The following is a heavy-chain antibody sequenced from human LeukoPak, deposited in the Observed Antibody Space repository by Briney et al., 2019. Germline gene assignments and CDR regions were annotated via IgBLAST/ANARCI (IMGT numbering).Heavy chain of an antibody. CDR2: IGVGGGDT. J-gene: IGHJ4*02. D-gene: IGHD3-22*01. CDR1: GFAFSSHA. Sequence: GASLRLSCAASGFAFSSHAMSWVRQAPGKGLEWVSGIGVGGGDTYYADSVKGRFTISRDNSKNTLYLQMNSLRAEDTAVYYCAKELYYYDSSGSCDYWGQGTLVAVSS. CDR3: AKELYYYDSSGSCDY. V-gene: IGHV3-23*01.